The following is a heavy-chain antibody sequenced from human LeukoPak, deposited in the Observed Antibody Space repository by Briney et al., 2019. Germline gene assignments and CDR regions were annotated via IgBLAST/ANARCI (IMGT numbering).Heavy chain of an antibody. CDR2: ISYDGSNK. D-gene: IGHD1-14*01. V-gene: IGHV3-30-3*01. CDR3: ARDTNRKGGYFDY. Sequence: GRSLRLSCAASGFTFSSYAMHWVRQAPGKGLEWVAVISYDGSNKYYADSVKGRFTISRDNSKNTLYLQMNSLRAEDTAVYYCARDTNRKGGYFDYWGQGTLVTVSS. CDR1: GFTFSSYA. J-gene: IGHJ4*02.